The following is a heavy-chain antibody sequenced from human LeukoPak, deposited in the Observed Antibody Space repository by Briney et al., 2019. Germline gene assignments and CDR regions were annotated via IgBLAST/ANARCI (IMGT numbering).Heavy chain of an antibody. CDR3: AKDYYYDSSGYYYGDAFDI. CDR2: IGSGGTT. V-gene: IGHV3-23*01. J-gene: IGHJ3*02. CDR1: GFTFSAYA. D-gene: IGHD3-22*01. Sequence: GGSLRLSCAASGFTFSAYAMAWVRQAPGKGLEWVSTIGSGGTTYSADSVKGRFTISRDNSKNILYLQVNSLRAGDTAVYYCAKDYYYDSSGYYYGDAFDIWGQGTMVTVSS.